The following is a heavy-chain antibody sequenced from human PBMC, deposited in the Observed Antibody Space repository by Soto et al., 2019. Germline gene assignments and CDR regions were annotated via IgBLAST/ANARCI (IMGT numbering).Heavy chain of an antibody. J-gene: IGHJ4*02. CDR2: ISEDGSNE. V-gene: IGHV3-30*18. D-gene: IGHD5-12*01. Sequence: GGSLRLSCTVSGFMFNNHGMHWVRQAPGKGLEWVAGISEDGSNEYYADSVKGRFTISRDNSKNTLYLQMNSLRAEDTALYYCTQGCGRGFDMCGSWGQGTQVTVSS. CDR3: TQGCGRGFDMCGS. CDR1: GFMFNNHG.